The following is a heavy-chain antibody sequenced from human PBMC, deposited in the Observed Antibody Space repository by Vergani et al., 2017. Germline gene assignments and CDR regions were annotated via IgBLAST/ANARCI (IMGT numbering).Heavy chain of an antibody. Sequence: EVQLLESGGGLVQPGGSLRLSCAASGFTFSSYAMSWVRQAPGKGLEWVSAISGSGGSSYYADSVKGRFTISRDNSKNTLYLQMNSLRAEDTAVYYCANSRSKNIVVVVAALLYYYYGMDVWGQGTTVTVSS. J-gene: IGHJ6*02. D-gene: IGHD2-15*01. V-gene: IGHV3-23*01. CDR2: ISGSGGSS. CDR1: GFTFSSYA. CDR3: ANSRSKNIVVVVAALLYYYYGMDV.